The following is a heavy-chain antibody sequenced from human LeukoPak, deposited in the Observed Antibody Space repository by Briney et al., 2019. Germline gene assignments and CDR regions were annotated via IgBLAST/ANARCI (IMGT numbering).Heavy chain of an antibody. CDR2: MNPNNSDI. Sequence: ASVKVSCKTSGYTFTSYHINWVRQATGQGLEWVGWMNPNNSDIGYAQKFQGRVTMTRNTSIGTAYMELSSLRSEDTAIYYCVRVPPGTTIYAYWGQGTLVTVSS. CDR1: GYTFTSYH. CDR3: VRVPPGTTIYAY. V-gene: IGHV1-8*01. J-gene: IGHJ4*02. D-gene: IGHD1-14*01.